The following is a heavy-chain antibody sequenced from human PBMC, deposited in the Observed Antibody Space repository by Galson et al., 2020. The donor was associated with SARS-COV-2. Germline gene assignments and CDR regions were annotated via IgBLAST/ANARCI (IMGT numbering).Heavy chain of an antibody. V-gene: IGHV3-30*18. CDR2: ISYAGSNK. J-gene: IGHJ6*02. CDR3: AKRSGWFEMYCKQSAMDV. D-gene: IGHD6-19*01. CDR1: GFSFNNHG. Sequence: GGSLRLSCVVSGFSFNNHGMHWVRLAPGKGLEWVAYISYAGSNKVYADSVKGRFTISRDSSKNTLNLQMNSLRVEDTAVYFCAKRSGWFEMYCKQSAMDVLGRGTTVTFSS.